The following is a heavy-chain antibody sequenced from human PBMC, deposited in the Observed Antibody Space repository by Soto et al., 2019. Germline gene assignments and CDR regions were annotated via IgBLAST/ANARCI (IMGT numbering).Heavy chain of an antibody. D-gene: IGHD6-13*01. V-gene: IGHV1-3*01. J-gene: IGHJ6*03. CDR2: INAGNGNT. CDR1: GYTFTSYA. Sequence: ASVKVSCKASGYTFTSYAMHWVRQAPGQRLEWMGWINAGNGNTKYSQKFQGRVTITRDTSASTAYMELSSLRSEDTAVYYCARDPGLAAAGTHYYYTDVWGKGTTVTVSS. CDR3: ARDPGLAAAGTHYYYTDV.